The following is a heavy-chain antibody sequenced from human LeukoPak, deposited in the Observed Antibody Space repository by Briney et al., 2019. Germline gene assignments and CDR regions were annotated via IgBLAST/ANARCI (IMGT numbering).Heavy chain of an antibody. J-gene: IGHJ4*02. CDR1: GGTFTSYA. D-gene: IGHD6-6*01. Sequence: SSVKVSCKASGGTFTSYAIRWVREAPGQGLEWMGRIIPIFGTANYAQKFQGRVTITTDETTSTAYMELSSLRSEDTAVYYCWSRSPSIAARLLFDYWGQGTLVTVSS. CDR2: IIPIFGTA. CDR3: WSRSPSIAARLLFDY. V-gene: IGHV1-69*05.